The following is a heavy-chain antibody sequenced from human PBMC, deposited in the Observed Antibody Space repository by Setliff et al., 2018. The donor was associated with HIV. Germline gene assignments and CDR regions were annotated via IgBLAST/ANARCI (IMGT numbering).Heavy chain of an antibody. J-gene: IGHJ4*02. Sequence: ASVKVSCKASGYTFTDYYIHWVRQAPGQGLEWMGRINPNNGGTNYAQKFQGRVTMTRDTSISTAYMELRSLRSDDTAVYYCARDLIRITPHGDLPFWGQGTLVTVSS. D-gene: IGHD2-15*01. CDR1: GYTFTDYY. CDR2: INPNNGGT. V-gene: IGHV1-2*06. CDR3: ARDLIRITPHGDLPF.